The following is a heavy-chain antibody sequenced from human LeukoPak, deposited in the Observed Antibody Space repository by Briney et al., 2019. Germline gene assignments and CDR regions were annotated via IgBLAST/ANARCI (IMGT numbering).Heavy chain of an antibody. CDR2: IYPGDSDT. J-gene: IGHJ4*02. V-gene: IGHV5-51*01. CDR3: ARRSGSGYNYDY. Sequence: GESLKISCKGSGYRFINYWIGWVRQMPGKGLEWMGIIYPGDSDTRYSPSFQGQVTISADKSISTAYLQWTSLQASDSAIHYCARRSGSGYNYDYWGQGTLVTVSS. D-gene: IGHD5-12*01. CDR1: GYRFINYW.